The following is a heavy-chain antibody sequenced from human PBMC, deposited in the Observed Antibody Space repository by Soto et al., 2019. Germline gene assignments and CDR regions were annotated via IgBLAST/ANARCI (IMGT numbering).Heavy chain of an antibody. CDR1: GFTFSSYS. D-gene: IGHD3-9*01. J-gene: IGHJ4*02. Sequence: GGSLRLSCAASGFTFSSYSMNWVRQAPGKGLEWVSSISSSSSYIYYADSVKGRFTISRDNAKNSLYLQMNSLRAEDTAVYYCARDSGGRNYDILTGYYGRHFDYWGQGTLVTVSS. V-gene: IGHV3-21*01. CDR3: ARDSGGRNYDILTGYYGRHFDY. CDR2: ISSSSSYI.